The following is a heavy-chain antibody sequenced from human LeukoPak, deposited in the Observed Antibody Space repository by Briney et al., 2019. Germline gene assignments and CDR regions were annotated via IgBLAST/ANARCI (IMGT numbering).Heavy chain of an antibody. CDR2: ISAYNGNT. D-gene: IGHD6-19*01. J-gene: IGHJ4*02. CDR3: ARNWDSSGWYYFDY. CDR1: GYTFTSYG. Sequence: ASVKVSCTASGYTFTSYGISWVRQAPGQGLEWMGWISAYNGNTNYAQKLQSRVTMTTDTSTSTAYMELRSLRSDDTAVYYCARNWDSSGWYYFDYWGQGTLVTVSS. V-gene: IGHV1-18*01.